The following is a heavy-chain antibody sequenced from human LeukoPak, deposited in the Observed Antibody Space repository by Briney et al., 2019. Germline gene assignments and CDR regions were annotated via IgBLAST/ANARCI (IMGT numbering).Heavy chain of an antibody. D-gene: IGHD3-22*01. CDR1: GYXFTTYY. J-gene: IGHJ4*02. Sequence: ASVKVSCKASGYXFTTYYMHWVRQAPGQGLEWMGWVNPHSGGTNYAQKFQGRVTMTRDTSISTVYMELSSLRSDDTAVYYRARDPATEYYYDPWGQGTLVTVSS. V-gene: IGHV1-2*02. CDR3: ARDPATEYYYDP. CDR2: VNPHSGGT.